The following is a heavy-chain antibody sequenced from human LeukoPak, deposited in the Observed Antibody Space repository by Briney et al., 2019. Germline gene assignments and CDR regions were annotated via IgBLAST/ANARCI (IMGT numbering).Heavy chain of an antibody. V-gene: IGHV3-23*01. CDR2: ITGSGGST. J-gene: IGHJ4*02. CDR3: AKKRVDDRPPLH. CDR1: GFTFSNYA. Sequence: GGSLRLSCVASGFTFSNYAMSWVRQAPGKGLEWVSGITGSGGSTYYADSVKGRFTISRDNTKSTLYLQMNSLRDDDTAVYYCAKKRVDDRPPLHWGQGTLVTVSS. D-gene: IGHD6-25*01.